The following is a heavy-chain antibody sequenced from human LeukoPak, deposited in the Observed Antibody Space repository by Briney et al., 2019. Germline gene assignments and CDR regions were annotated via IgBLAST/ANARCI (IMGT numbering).Heavy chain of an antibody. CDR2: INPNSGGT. CDR3: ARNGARRGSYSDI. D-gene: IGHD1-26*01. V-gene: IGHV1-2*02. CDR1: GYTFTGYY. Sequence: ASVKVSCKASGYTFTGYYMHWVRQAPGQGLEWMGWINPNSGGTNYAQKFQGRVTMTRDTSISTAYMELSRLRSDDTAVYYCARNGARRGSYSDIWGQGTLVTVSS. J-gene: IGHJ4*02.